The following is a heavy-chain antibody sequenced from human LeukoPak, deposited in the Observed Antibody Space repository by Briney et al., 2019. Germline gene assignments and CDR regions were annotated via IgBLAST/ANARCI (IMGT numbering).Heavy chain of an antibody. J-gene: IGHJ1*01. CDR1: GASISTYY. V-gene: IGHV4-59*01. Sequence: SETLSLTCTVSGASISTYYWSWIRQPPGKGLEWIGYLYYSGSTTYSPSLKSRVTMSVDASKSQFSLKLNSVTAADTAIYYCARVRGTFETDWGQGTLVTVSS. CDR2: LYYSGST. D-gene: IGHD2/OR15-2a*01. CDR3: ARVRGTFETD.